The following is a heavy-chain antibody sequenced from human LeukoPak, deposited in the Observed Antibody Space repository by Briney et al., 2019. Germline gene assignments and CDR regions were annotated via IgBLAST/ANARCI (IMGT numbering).Heavy chain of an antibody. Sequence: PGGSLRLSCAASGFTVSINYMSWVRQAPGKGLVWVSRISGDGSSTTYADSVKGRFTISRDNGKKELYLQMSSLGDEDTAVYYCAVKGGYNDWDAPFDYWGQGTLVTVSS. D-gene: IGHD5-12*01. CDR2: ISGDGSST. J-gene: IGHJ4*02. CDR3: AVKGGYNDWDAPFDY. CDR1: GFTVSINY. V-gene: IGHV3-74*01.